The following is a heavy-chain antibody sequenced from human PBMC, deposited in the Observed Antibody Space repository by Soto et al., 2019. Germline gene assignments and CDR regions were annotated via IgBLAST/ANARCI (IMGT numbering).Heavy chain of an antibody. CDR2: IRAYNGDT. CDR3: ARAPLGIIVAPDF. V-gene: IGHV1-18*01. D-gene: IGHD3-22*01. Sequence: ASVKVSCKTSGYTFTAYDIYWVRQAPGQGLEWMGWIRAYNGDTNYAQKFQTRVTMTTDKSTDTAYMDLSSLTSEDTAVYYCARAPLGIIVAPDFWGQGTLVTVSS. J-gene: IGHJ4*02. CDR1: GYTFTAYD.